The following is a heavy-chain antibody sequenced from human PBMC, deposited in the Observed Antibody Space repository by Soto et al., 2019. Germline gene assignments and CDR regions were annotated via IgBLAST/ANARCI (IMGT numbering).Heavy chain of an antibody. CDR2: IYYSGST. D-gene: IGHD3-3*01. CDR1: GGSISSYY. CDR3: ARVLSDFWSGPHYWYFDL. J-gene: IGHJ2*01. Sequence: QVQLQESGPGLVKPSETLSLTCTVSGGSISSYYWSWIRQPPGKGLEWIGYIYYSGSTNYNPSLMSRVTIAVDTSKNQFSLKLSSVTAADTAVYYCARVLSDFWSGPHYWYFDLWGRGTLVTVSS. V-gene: IGHV4-59*01.